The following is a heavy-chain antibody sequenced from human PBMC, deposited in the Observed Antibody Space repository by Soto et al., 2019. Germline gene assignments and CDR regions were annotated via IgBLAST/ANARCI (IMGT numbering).Heavy chain of an antibody. V-gene: IGHV3-21*02. CDR3: ARGGRETTRHLDY. J-gene: IGHJ4*02. D-gene: IGHD1-26*01. Sequence: EVQLVESGGDLVKPGGSLRLSCADSGITFSSYSMNWVRQAPGKGLEWVSAISSSSTYIFYADSVKGRFTISRDNAKNSLYLQMNSLSANDTAVYYCARGGRETTRHLDYWGQGTLVTVSS. CDR1: GITFSSYS. CDR2: ISSSSTYI.